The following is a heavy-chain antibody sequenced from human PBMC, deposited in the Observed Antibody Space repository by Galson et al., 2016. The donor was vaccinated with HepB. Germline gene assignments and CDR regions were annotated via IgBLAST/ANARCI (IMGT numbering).Heavy chain of an antibody. V-gene: IGHV4-30-2*03. CDR2: LSHSGPT. D-gene: IGHD4-17*01. CDR1: GGSISSGGYY. CDR3: ARQHDYGHYGKWFDP. J-gene: IGHJ5*02. Sequence: LSLTCPVSGGSISSGGYYWTWVRQRPGKGLEWLGDLSHSGPTNYNPALESRVTISLDTSQNHFSLNLSSMTAADTAIYYCARQHDYGHYGKWFDPWGQGTLVTVSS.